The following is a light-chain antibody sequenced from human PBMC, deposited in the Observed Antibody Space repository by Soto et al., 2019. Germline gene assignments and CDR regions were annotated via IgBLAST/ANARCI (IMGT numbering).Light chain of an antibody. V-gene: IGLV2-14*01. CDR1: SRDVGGNNH. Sequence: QSVLAQPASVSGSPGQSITISCAGTSRDVGGNNHVSWYQQHPGKAPKLIIYGVTNRPSGVSYRFSGSKSGNTASLTLSGLQTEDEADYHCNSFTGSRGYVFGTGTKVTVL. CDR2: GVT. J-gene: IGLJ1*01. CDR3: NSFTGSRGYV.